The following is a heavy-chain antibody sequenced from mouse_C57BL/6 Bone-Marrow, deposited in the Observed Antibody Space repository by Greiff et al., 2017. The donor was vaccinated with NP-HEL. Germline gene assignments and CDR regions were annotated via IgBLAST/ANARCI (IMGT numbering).Heavy chain of an antibody. D-gene: IGHD2-4*01. J-gene: IGHJ2*01. Sequence: QVQLQQPGAELVKPGASVKLSCKASGYTFTSYWMHWVKQRPGRGLEWIGRIAPNSGGTKYNEKFKSKATLTVDKPSSTAYMQLSSLTSEDSAVYYCARLYDYLYYFDYWGQGTTLTVSS. CDR1: GYTFTSYW. CDR2: IAPNSGGT. CDR3: ARLYDYLYYFDY. V-gene: IGHV1-72*01.